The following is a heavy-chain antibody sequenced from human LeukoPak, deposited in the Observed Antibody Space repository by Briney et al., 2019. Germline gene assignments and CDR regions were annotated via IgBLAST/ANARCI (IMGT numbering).Heavy chain of an antibody. CDR3: ASGVRGVIIPTSFDY. Sequence: ASVGPSCKPSGYTFTSYDINWVRQATGHRVGGRGGMNPNSGNTGYAQKFQGRVTMTRNTSISTAYMELSSLRSEDTAVYYCASGVRGVIIPTSFDYWGQGTLVTVSS. CDR2: MNPNSGNT. V-gene: IGHV1-8*01. CDR1: GYTFTSYD. D-gene: IGHD3-10*01. J-gene: IGHJ4*02.